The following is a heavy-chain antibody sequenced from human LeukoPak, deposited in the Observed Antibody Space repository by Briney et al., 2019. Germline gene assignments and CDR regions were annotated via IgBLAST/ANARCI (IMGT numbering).Heavy chain of an antibody. CDR2: IYYTGST. J-gene: IGHJ4*02. D-gene: IGHD4-17*01. CDR1: GGFISSGEYY. Sequence: SETLSLTYTVSGGFISSGEYYWSWIRQPPGKGLEWIGYIYYTGSTYYNPSLKSRVTISVDTSKNQFSLKLSSVTAADTAVYYCARVARDFGVYYYFDYWGQGTLVTVSS. V-gene: IGHV4-30-4*01. CDR3: ARVARDFGVYYYFDY.